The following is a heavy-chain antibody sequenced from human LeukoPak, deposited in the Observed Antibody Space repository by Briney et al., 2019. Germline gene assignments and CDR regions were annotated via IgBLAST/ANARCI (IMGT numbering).Heavy chain of an antibody. D-gene: IGHD1-26*01. J-gene: IGHJ4*02. V-gene: IGHV4-34*01. CDR1: GGSFSGYY. Sequence: SETLSLTCAVYGGSFSGYYWSWIRQHPGKGLEWIGEINHSGSTNYNPSLKSRVTISVDTSKNQFSLKLSSVTAADTAVYYCARAGGIPDYWGQGTLVTVSS. CDR2: INHSGST. CDR3: ARAGGIPDY.